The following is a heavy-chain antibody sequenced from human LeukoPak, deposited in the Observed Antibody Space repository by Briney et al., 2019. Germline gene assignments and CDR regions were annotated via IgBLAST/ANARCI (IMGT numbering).Heavy chain of an antibody. V-gene: IGHV3-53*01. CDR1: GFTVRSNY. CDR3: ARAQTYYGSGSYLY. Sequence: GGSLRLSCAASGFTVRSNYMTWVRQAPGKGLEWVSVMYSGDSTYYDDSVKGRFTISRDNAKNSLYLQMNSLRDEDTAVYYCARAQTYYGSGSYLYWGQGTLVTVSS. J-gene: IGHJ4*02. CDR2: MYSGDST. D-gene: IGHD3-10*01.